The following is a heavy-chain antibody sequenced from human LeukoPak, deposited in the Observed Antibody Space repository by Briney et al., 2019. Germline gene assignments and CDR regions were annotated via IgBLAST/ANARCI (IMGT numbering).Heavy chain of an antibody. CDR3: ARDISSSYYYYMDV. CDR2: ISSSSSYI. CDR1: GFTFSSYS. V-gene: IGHV3-21*01. Sequence: GGSLRLSCAASGFTFSSYSMNWVRQAPGEGLEWVSSISSSSSYIYYADSVKGRFTISRDNAKNSLYLQMNSLRAEDTAVYYCARDISSSYYYYMDVWGKGTTVTVSS. D-gene: IGHD6-6*01. J-gene: IGHJ6*03.